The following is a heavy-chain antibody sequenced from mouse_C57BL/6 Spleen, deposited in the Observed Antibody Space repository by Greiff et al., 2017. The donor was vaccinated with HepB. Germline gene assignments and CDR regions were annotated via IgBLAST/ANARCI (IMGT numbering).Heavy chain of an antibody. V-gene: IGHV5-17*01. Sequence: DVMLVESGGGLVKPGGSLKLSCAASGFTFSDYGMHWVRQAPEKGLEWVAYISSGSSTIYYADTVKGRFTISRDNAKNTLFLQMTSLRSEDTAMYYCAREDGSSYAWFAYWGQGTLVTVSA. CDR3: AREDGSSYAWFAY. J-gene: IGHJ3*01. CDR1: GFTFSDYG. D-gene: IGHD1-1*01. CDR2: ISSGSSTI.